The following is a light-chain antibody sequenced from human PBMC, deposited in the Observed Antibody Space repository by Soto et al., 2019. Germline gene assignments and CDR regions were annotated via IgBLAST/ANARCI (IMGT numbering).Light chain of an antibody. J-gene: IGKJ1*01. CDR2: GSS. CDR3: QHFVNSLTWT. CDR1: QSISTSY. Sequence: EMMVTQSRATLSVSPGERATLSCRAIQSISTSYLAWYQQKPGQAPRLLIYGSSSRATGIPDRFSGSGSGTDFTLTISSLEPEDFAVYYCQHFVNSLTWTFGQGTKVDNK. V-gene: IGKV3-20*01.